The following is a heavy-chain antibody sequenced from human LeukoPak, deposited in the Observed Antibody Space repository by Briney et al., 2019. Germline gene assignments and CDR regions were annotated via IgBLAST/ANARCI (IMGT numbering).Heavy chain of an antibody. CDR2: INHSGST. CDR1: GGSFSGYY. Sequence: SETLSLTCAVYGGSFSGYYWSWIRQPPGKGLEWIGEINHSGSTNYNPSLKSRVTISVDTSKNQFSLKLSSVTAADTAVYYCARGWGLRLGELSPRPSDYWGQGTLVTVSS. V-gene: IGHV4-34*01. D-gene: IGHD3-16*02. CDR3: ARGWGLRLGELSPRPSDY. J-gene: IGHJ4*02.